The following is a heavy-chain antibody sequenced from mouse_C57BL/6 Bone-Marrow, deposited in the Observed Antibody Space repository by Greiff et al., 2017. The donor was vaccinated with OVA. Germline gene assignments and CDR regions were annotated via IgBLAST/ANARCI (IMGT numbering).Heavy chain of an antibody. CDR2: IHPNSGST. V-gene: IGHV1-64*01. CDR3: ARDSHDGYYLYYFDY. CDR1: GYTFTSYW. Sequence: QVQLQQPGAELVKPGASVKLSCKASGYTFTSYWMHWVKQRPGQGLEWIGMIHPNSGSTNYNEKFKSKATLTVDKSSSTAYMQLSSLTSEDSAVYYCARDSHDGYYLYYFDYWGQGTTLTVSS. D-gene: IGHD2-3*01. J-gene: IGHJ2*01.